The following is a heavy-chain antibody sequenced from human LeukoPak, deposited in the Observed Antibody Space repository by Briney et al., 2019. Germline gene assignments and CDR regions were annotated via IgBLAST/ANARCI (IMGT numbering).Heavy chain of an antibody. CDR3: ARQSISSRRAFDI. J-gene: IGHJ3*02. CDR2: SYHSGST. Sequence: PSETLSLTCSVSGGSISNYYWSWIRQPPGKGLEYIGYSYHSGSTDYNPSLKSRVTISVDTSKNQFSLMLTSVTAADSAVYYCARQSISSRRAFDIWGQGTMVTVSS. D-gene: IGHD6-6*01. CDR1: GGSISNYY. V-gene: IGHV4-59*08.